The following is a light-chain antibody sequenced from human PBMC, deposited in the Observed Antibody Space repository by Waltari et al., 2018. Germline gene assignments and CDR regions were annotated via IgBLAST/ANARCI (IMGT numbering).Light chain of an antibody. CDR2: AVS. CDR1: SSDVGTYKY. V-gene: IGLV2-11*02. J-gene: IGLJ3*02. CDR3: CSYTVSNTLL. Sequence: QSALTQPRSVSGSPGQSVTIPCTGTSSDVGTYKYVSSHQPPPGQAPKLIIFAVSKRPSVVPDRFSGSKSCDTASLTISGLQAEDEADYYCCSYTVSNTLLFGGGTKLTVL.